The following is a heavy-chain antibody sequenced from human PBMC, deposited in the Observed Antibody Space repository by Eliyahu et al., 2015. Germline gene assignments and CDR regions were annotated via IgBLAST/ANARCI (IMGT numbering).Heavy chain of an antibody. CDR2: IFSNDEK. D-gene: IGHD6-13*01. V-gene: IGHV2-26*01. CDR3: ARIPRFGLAAAGTREGAPYNWFDP. J-gene: IGHJ5*02. CDR1: GFSLSNARMG. Sequence: QVTLKESGPVLVKPTETLTLTCTVSGFSLSNARMGVSWIRQPPGKALEWLAHIFSNDEKSYSTSLKSRLTISKDTSKSQVVLTMTNMDPVDTATYYCARIPRFGLAAAGTREGAPYNWFDPWGQGTLVTVSS.